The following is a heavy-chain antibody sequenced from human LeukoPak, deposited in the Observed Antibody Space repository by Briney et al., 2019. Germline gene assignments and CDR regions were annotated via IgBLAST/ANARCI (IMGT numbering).Heavy chain of an antibody. J-gene: IGHJ4*02. V-gene: IGHV1-8*01. CDR2: VSPDSGDT. Sequence: ASVKVSCKASGYTFTNNDINWVRQATGQGVEWMGWVSPDSGDTGYAPNFRGRVTMTTDTSINTAYMELTSLTSEDTAIYYCTRGRAAGDWGQGTLVTVSS. D-gene: IGHD6-19*01. CDR1: GYTFTNND. CDR3: TRGRAAGD.